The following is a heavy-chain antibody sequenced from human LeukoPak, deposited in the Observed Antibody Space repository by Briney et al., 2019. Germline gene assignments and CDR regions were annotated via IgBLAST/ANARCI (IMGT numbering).Heavy chain of an antibody. V-gene: IGHV1-2*02. J-gene: IGHJ4*02. CDR3: ARIAPYSYGYRSLDY. CDR1: GYTFTGYY. D-gene: IGHD5-18*01. Sequence: ASVKVSCKASGYTFTGYYMHWVRQAPGQGLEWMGWINPNSGGTNYAQKFQGRVTMTRDTSISTAYMELSRLRSDDTAVYYCARIAPYSYGYRSLDYWGQGTLVTVSS. CDR2: INPNSGGT.